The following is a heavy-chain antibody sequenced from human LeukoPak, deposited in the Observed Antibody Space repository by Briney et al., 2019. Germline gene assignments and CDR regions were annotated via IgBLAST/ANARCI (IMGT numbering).Heavy chain of an antibody. Sequence: GGSLRLSCAPWGFTLNSYSKNGVREAPGKGLECGSYISNSSSTIYCAHHVKGRFPIYRDNAKNSVYLQMKSLRAEDTAVYYWVRGYSDGLVDYWGQGTLVPVSS. D-gene: IGHD5-18*01. J-gene: IGHJ4*02. V-gene: IGHV3-48*01. CDR2: ISNSSSTI. CDR3: VRGYSDGLVDY. CDR1: GFTLNSYS.